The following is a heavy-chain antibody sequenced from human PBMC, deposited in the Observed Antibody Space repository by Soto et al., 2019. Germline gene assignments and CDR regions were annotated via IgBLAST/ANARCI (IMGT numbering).Heavy chain of an antibody. CDR1: GYTFTSDG. Sequence: QVQLVQSGAEVKKPGASVKVSCKASGYTFTSDGVSWVRQAPGQGLERMGWISGYNGNTNYAQTLLDRVTMTTDTSTSTAYMELRSLISDDSAVYYCARDAHCGGAPGCRAMDVCGQGTTITVSS. CDR3: ARDAHCGGAPGCRAMDV. D-gene: IGHD2-21*01. CDR2: ISGYNGNT. V-gene: IGHV1-18*04. J-gene: IGHJ6*02.